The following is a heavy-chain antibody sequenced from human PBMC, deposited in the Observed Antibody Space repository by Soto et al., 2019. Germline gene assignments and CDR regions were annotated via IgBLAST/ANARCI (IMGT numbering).Heavy chain of an antibody. V-gene: IGHV3-30-3*01. CDR3: ARDGGDFDY. Sequence: PGGSLRLSCAASGFTFSSYAMHWVRQAPGKGLEWVAVISYDGSNKYYADSVKGRFTISRDNSKNTLYLQMNSLSAEDTAVYYCARDGGDFDYWGQGTLVTVSS. D-gene: IGHD2-15*01. CDR2: ISYDGSNK. J-gene: IGHJ4*02. CDR1: GFTFSSYA.